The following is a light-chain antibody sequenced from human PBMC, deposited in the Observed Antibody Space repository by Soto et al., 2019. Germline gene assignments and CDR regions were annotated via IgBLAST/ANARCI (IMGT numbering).Light chain of an antibody. Sequence: EIVLTQSPATLSLSPGERATLSCRASQTVSSYLAWYQQKPGQPPRLLIYDASNRATGIPARFSGSGSGTDFTLTITSLEPEDFAVSYCHQRSDWPPYTFGQGTKLEIK. CDR3: HQRSDWPPYT. J-gene: IGKJ2*01. V-gene: IGKV3-11*01. CDR2: DAS. CDR1: QTVSSY.